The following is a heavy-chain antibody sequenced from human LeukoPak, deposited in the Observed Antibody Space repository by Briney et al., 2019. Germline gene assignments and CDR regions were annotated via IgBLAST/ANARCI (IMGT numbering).Heavy chain of an antibody. CDR1: GFTFSSYA. V-gene: IGHV3-23*01. J-gene: IGHJ4*02. CDR2: ISGSGGST. CDR3: AKDAYNVLLWFGESAYFDY. D-gene: IGHD3-10*01. Sequence: GGSLRLSCAASGFTFSSYAVSWVRQAPGKGLEWVSAISGSGGSTYYADSVKGRFTISRDNSKNTLYLQMNSLRAEDTAVYYCAKDAYNVLLWFGESAYFDYWGQGTLVTVSS.